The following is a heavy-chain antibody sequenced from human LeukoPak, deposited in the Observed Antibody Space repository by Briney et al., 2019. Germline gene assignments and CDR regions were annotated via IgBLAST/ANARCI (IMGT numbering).Heavy chain of an antibody. J-gene: IGHJ3*01. CDR2: INWNSGRI. CDR3: VKDRSGYYAYSFDV. CDR1: GLTFDEYA. V-gene: IGHV3-9*01. D-gene: IGHD5-18*01. Sequence: GRSLRLSCAASGLTFDEYAMHWVRQAPGQGLEWVSGINWNSGRIGYADSVKGRFTISRDNAKNSLFLQMNSLKVEDTALYYCVKDRSGYYAYSFDVWGQGIMVTVSS.